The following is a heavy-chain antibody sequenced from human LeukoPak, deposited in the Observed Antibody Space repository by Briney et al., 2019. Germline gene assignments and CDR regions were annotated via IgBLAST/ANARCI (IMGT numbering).Heavy chain of an antibody. CDR3: ARGFTYYYDSSGYYKRAFDI. V-gene: IGHV3-21*01. D-gene: IGHD3-22*01. CDR1: GFTFSSYS. Sequence: GGSLRLSCAASGFTFSSYSMNWVCQAPGKGLEWVSSISSSSSYIYYADSVKGRFTISRDNAKNSLYLQMNSLRAEDTAVYYCARGFTYYYDSSGYYKRAFDIWGQGTMVTVSS. J-gene: IGHJ3*02. CDR2: ISSSSSYI.